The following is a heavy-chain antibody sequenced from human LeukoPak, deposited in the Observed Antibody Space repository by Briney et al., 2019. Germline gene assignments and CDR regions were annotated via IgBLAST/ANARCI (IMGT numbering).Heavy chain of an antibody. D-gene: IGHD1-14*01. CDR1: GFTVSSNY. V-gene: IGHV3-53*01. CDR3: ARDTGGSFDY. J-gene: IGHJ4*02. CDR2: IYSGGSS. Sequence: GGSLRLSCADSGFTVSSNYMSWVRQAPGKGLEWVSVIYSGGSSYYADSVKGRFTISRDNSKNTLYLQMNSLRAEDTAVYYCARDTGGSFDYWGQGTLVTVSS.